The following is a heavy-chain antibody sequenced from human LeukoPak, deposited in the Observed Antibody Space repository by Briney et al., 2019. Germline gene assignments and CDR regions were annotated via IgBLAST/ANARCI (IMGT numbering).Heavy chain of an antibody. J-gene: IGHJ6*02. CDR1: GFTFSTYW. CDR3: ARDDYYDSSGYRYYYYYYGMDV. D-gene: IGHD3-22*01. V-gene: IGHV3-74*01. CDR2: INNDGRST. Sequence: QPGGSLRLSCAASGFTFSTYWMNWVRQAPGKGLVWVSHINNDGRSTNYADSVKGRFTISRDNAKSTLFLQMNSLRAEDTAVYYCARDDYYDSSGYRYYYYYYGMDVWGQGTTVTVSS.